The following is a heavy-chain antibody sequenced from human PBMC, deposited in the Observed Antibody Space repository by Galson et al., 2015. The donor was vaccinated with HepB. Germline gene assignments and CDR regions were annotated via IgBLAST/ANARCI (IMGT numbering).Heavy chain of an antibody. V-gene: IGHV3-33*01. CDR2: IWYDGSNK. CDR3: ARELRSSSGYYFDY. D-gene: IGHD3-16*01. Sequence: SLRLSCAASGFTFSSYGMHWVRQAPGKGLEWVAVIWYDGSNKYYGDSVKGRFTISRDNSKNTLYLQMNSLRAEDTAVYYCARELRSSSGYYFDYWGQGTLVTVSS. CDR1: GFTFSSYG. J-gene: IGHJ4*02.